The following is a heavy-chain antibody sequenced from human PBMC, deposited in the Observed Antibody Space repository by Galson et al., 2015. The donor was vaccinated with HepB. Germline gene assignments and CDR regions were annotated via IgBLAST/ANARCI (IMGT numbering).Heavy chain of an antibody. Sequence: CAISGDSVSSNSAAWNWIRQSPSRGLEWLGRTYYRSKWYNDYAVSVKSRIIINPDTSKNQFSLQLNSVTPEDTAVYYCARVPRQWLPQVGYYYYDMDVWGQGTTVTVSS. V-gene: IGHV6-1*01. CDR1: GDSVSSNSAA. CDR3: ARVPRQWLPQVGYYYYDMDV. D-gene: IGHD5-12*01. J-gene: IGHJ6*02. CDR2: TYYRSKWYN.